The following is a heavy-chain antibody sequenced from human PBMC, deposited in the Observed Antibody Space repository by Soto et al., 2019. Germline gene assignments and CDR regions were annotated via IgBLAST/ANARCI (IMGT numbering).Heavy chain of an antibody. CDR1: GFTFRNYA. D-gene: IGHD2-15*01. CDR2: ISYDGGNK. CDR3: ARGDREDIAVVIGVRPGAYGVDV. J-gene: IGHJ6*02. V-gene: IGHV3-30-3*01. Sequence: QVQLVESGGGVVQPGRSLRLSCAASGFTFRNYAMHWVRQAPGKGLECVAVISYDGGNKFYRDYVKGRFTISRDNSKNTLYLQINSLRYEDTAVYYCARGDREDIAVVIGVRPGAYGVDVWGQGTTVTVSS.